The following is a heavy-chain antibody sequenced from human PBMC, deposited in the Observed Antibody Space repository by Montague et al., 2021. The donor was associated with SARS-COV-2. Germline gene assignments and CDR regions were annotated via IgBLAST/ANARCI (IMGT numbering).Heavy chain of an antibody. J-gene: IGHJ6*02. V-gene: IGHV4-34*01. CDR1: GGSFSGYY. Sequence: SETLSLTCTVYGGSFSGYYWSWIRQPPGKGLEWIGEINHIGSTNYNPSLKSRFTISVDTSKNQFSLKLSSVTAADTAVYYCTREGYQVLWSDYYYYGMDVWGQGTTVTVSS. D-gene: IGHD2-2*01. CDR3: TREGYQVLWSDYYYYGMDV. CDR2: INHIGST.